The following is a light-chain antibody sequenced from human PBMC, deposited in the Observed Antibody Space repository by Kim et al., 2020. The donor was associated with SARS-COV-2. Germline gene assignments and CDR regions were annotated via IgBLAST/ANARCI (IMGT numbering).Light chain of an antibody. CDR3: QQYLYYWT. V-gene: IGKV1-5*01. Sequence: STSEEDRVTITGRASQSIGTYLAWYQQKPGKAPKVLIYDASSLESGVPSRFSGSGSGTEFTLNINSLQPDDFATYYCQQYLYYWTFGQGTKVDIK. CDR2: DAS. J-gene: IGKJ1*01. CDR1: QSIGTY.